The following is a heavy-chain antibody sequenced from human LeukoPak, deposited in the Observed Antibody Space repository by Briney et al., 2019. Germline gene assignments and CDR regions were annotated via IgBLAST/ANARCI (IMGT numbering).Heavy chain of an antibody. D-gene: IGHD3-22*01. CDR3: ARAQTHDDYYDSSAEFDY. CDR1: GGTFSSYA. Sequence: GASVKVSCKASGGTFSSYAISWVRQAPGQGLEWMGRIIPILGIANYAQKFQGRVTITADKSTSTAYMDLSSLRSEDTAVYYCARAQTHDDYYDSSAEFDYWGQGTLLTVSS. V-gene: IGHV1-69*04. J-gene: IGHJ4*02. CDR2: IIPILGIA.